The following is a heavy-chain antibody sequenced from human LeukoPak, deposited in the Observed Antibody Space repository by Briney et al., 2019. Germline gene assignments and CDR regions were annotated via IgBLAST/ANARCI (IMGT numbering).Heavy chain of an antibody. CDR2: ISSSSSYT. D-gene: IGHD1-7*01. CDR3: ARGGTGATRDDTFDI. CDR1: GFTFSDYY. Sequence: GGSLRLSCAASGFTFSDYYMSWIRQAPGKGLEWVSYISSSSSYTNYADSVKGRFTISRDNAKDSLYLQMNSLRAGDAAVYYCARGGTGATRDDTFDIWGQGAMVTVSS. V-gene: IGHV3-11*06. J-gene: IGHJ3*02.